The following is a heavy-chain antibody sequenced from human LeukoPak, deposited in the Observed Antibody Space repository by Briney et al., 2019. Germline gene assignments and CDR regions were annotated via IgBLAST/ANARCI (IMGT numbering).Heavy chain of an antibody. Sequence: GGSLRLSCAASGFTFSSYSMNWVRQAPGKGLEWVSSISSSSSYIYYADSVKGRFTISRDNAKNSLYLQMNSLRAEDTAVYYCAGSMTTVPWGAFDIWGQGTMVTVSS. CDR3: AGSMTTVPWGAFDI. CDR1: GFTFSSYS. CDR2: ISSSSSYI. D-gene: IGHD4-17*01. J-gene: IGHJ3*02. V-gene: IGHV3-21*01.